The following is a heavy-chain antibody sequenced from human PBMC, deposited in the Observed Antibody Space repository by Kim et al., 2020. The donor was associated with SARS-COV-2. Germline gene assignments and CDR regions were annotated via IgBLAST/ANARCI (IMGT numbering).Heavy chain of an antibody. CDR1: GFTFSSYT. Sequence: GESLKMSCAASGFTFSSYTMNWVRQAPGKGLEWVSSISSSSSYIYYSDSVKGRFTISRDKAKNSLYLQMNSLRAEDTAVYYCAKDSSSGYYYYYGMDVWG. V-gene: IGHV3-21*01. J-gene: IGHJ6*02. CDR2: ISSSSSYI. D-gene: IGHD6-6*01. CDR3: AKDSSSGYYYYYGMDV.